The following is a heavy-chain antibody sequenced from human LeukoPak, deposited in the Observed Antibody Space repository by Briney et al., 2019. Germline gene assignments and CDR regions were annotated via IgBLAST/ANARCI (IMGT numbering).Heavy chain of an antibody. CDR1: GFTFSSYE. Sequence: GGSLRLSCAASGFTFSSYEMNWVRQAPGKGLEWVSYISSSGSTIYYADSVKGRFTVSRDNSMDTLYLQMNNLRGEDTALYYCTKGPYGNSIYYGMDVWGQGTTVTVSS. V-gene: IGHV3-48*03. D-gene: IGHD5-24*01. J-gene: IGHJ6*02. CDR3: TKGPYGNSIYYGMDV. CDR2: ISSSGSTI.